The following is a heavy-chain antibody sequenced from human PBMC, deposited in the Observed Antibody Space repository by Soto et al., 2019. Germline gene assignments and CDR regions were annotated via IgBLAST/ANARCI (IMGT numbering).Heavy chain of an antibody. CDR3: VSQRTTVPTQAYFDY. CDR2: VYYRGRS. Sequence: SSETLSLTCTVSGGSVTNSSYYWGWIRQSPGKGLEWIGSVYYRGRSYSKSSVKSRVTISADTSKNRFSLSLNSVTASDTAVYFCVSQRTTVPTQAYFDYWGPGALVTVSS. D-gene: IGHD4-17*01. V-gene: IGHV4-39*01. CDR1: GGSVTNSSYY. J-gene: IGHJ4*02.